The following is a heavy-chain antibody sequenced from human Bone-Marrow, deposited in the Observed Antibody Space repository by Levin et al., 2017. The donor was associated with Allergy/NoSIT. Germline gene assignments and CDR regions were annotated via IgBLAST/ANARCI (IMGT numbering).Heavy chain of an antibody. CDR1: GGSINNYY. V-gene: IGHV4-59*01. D-gene: IGHD2-8*01. CDR3: ARSFTYGFDY. J-gene: IGHJ4*02. Sequence: SETLSLTCTVSGGSINNYYWSWIRQPPGKGLEWIGYIYYSGSTNYNTSLKSRVTMSVDTSKNQFSLRLSSVTAADTAVYYCARSFTYGFDYWGQGTLVTVSS. CDR2: IYYSGST.